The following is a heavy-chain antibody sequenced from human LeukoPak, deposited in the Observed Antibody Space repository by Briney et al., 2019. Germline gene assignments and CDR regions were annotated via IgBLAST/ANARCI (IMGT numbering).Heavy chain of an antibody. V-gene: IGHV3-21*01. CDR1: GFTFSSYS. D-gene: IGHD2-15*01. Sequence: GGSLRLSCAASGFTFSSYSMNWVRQAPGKGLEWVSSISSSSSYIYYADSVKGRFTISRDNSKNTLYLQMNSLRAEDTAVYYCARDRACSGGSCSTRWDYWGQGTLVTVSS. J-gene: IGHJ4*02. CDR3: ARDRACSGGSCSTRWDY. CDR2: ISSSSSYI.